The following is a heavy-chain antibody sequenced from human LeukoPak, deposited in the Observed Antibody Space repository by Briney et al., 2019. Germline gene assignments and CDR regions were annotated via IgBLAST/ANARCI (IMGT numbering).Heavy chain of an antibody. D-gene: IGHD1-26*01. J-gene: IGHJ4*01. CDR3: ARGSSARFIGPEY. CDR1: GFTFSSYA. Sequence: PGGSLRLSCAASGFTFSSYAMHWVRQAPGKGLEWVAVISYDGSNKYYADSVKGRFTISRDNSKNTLYLQMNSLRVEDTAVYFCARGSSARFIGPEYWGHGTLVTVSS. CDR2: ISYDGSNK. V-gene: IGHV3-30-3*01.